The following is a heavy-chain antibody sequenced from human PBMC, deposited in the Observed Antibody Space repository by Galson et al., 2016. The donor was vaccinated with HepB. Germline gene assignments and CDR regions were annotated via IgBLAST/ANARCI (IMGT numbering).Heavy chain of an antibody. CDR1: GGSVSSYY. Sequence: SETLSLTCTVSGGSVSSYYWSWIRQSPGKGLEWIGYSHYSGSTNYNPSLKSRVTMSVDTSKNQFSLKLRSVTAADTAVYYCANSYYYDSSGFHYWGQGTLVTVSS. V-gene: IGHV4-59*02. J-gene: IGHJ4*02. D-gene: IGHD3-22*01. CDR2: SHYSGST. CDR3: ANSYYYDSSGFHY.